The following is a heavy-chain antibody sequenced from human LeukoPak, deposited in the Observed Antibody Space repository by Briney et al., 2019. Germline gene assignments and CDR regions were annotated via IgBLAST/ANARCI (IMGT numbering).Heavy chain of an antibody. CDR1: GGSISKYY. CDR2: IYDDGST. D-gene: IGHD2-2*01. V-gene: IGHV4-59*01. J-gene: IGHJ5*02. CDR3: ARDRDYTSHWFDP. Sequence: PSETLSLTCTVSGGSISKYYWSWIRQPPGKGLEWVGYIYDDGSTKYNPSLKSRLTISVDPSKTQFSLKLSSVTAADTAVYFCARDRDYTSHWFDPWGQGTLVTVSS.